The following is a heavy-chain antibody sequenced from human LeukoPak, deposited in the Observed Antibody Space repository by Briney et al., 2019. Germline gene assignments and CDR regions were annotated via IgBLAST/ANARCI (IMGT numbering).Heavy chain of an antibody. CDR3: ARTRQYSGFDY. D-gene: IGHD1-26*01. CDR1: GGTFSSYA. Sequence: GASVKVSCKASGGTFSSYAISWVRQAPGQGLEWMGGIIPIFGTANYAQKFQGRVTMTRDMSTSTVYMELSSLRSEDTAVYYCARTRQYSGFDYWGQGTLVTVSS. J-gene: IGHJ4*02. V-gene: IGHV1-69*05. CDR2: IIPIFGTA.